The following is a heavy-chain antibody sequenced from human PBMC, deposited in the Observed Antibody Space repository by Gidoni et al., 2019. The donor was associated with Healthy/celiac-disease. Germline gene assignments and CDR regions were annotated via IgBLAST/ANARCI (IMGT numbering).Heavy chain of an antibody. D-gene: IGHD3-3*01. CDR3: ASANYDFWSGYPNGYYFDY. Sequence: QVQLQESGPGLVKPSETLSLTCPVSRGSISSYYWSWIRQPPGKGLEWIGYIYYSGSTNYNPSLKSRVTISVDTSKNQFSLKLSSVTAADTAVYYCASANYDFWSGYPNGYYFDYWGQGTLVTVSS. CDR1: RGSISSYY. V-gene: IGHV4-59*01. J-gene: IGHJ4*02. CDR2: IYYSGST.